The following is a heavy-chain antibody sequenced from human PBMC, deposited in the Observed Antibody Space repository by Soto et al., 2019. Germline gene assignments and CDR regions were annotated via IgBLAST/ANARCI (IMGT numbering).Heavy chain of an antibody. J-gene: IGHJ5*02. CDR2: MNAGSGNT. V-gene: IGHV1-3*01. D-gene: IGHD3-10*01. CDR3: ARESAGSGKNNWFDP. Sequence: ASVKVSCKASGYTFTSCSIHWVRQAPGQRLEWMGWMNAGSGNTKYSQKSQGRVTITRDTSASTAYMELTSLRSEDTAVYYCARESAGSGKNNWFDPWGQGTLVTVS. CDR1: GYTFTSCS.